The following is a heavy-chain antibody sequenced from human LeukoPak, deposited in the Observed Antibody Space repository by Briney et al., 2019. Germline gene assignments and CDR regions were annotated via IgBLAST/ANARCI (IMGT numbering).Heavy chain of an antibody. D-gene: IGHD3-10*01. J-gene: IGHJ5*02. CDR3: ARGSRSGRHWFDP. CDR2: INHSGST. Sequence: SETLSLTCAVYGGSFSGYYWSWIRQPPGKGLEWIGKINHSGSTNYNPSLKSRVTISVDTSKNQFSLKLSSVTAADTAVYYCARGSRSGRHWFDPWGQGTLVTVSS. V-gene: IGHV4-34*01. CDR1: GGSFSGYY.